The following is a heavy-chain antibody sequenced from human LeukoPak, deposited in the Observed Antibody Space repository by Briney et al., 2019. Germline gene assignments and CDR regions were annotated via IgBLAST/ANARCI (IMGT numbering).Heavy chain of an antibody. CDR3: ARALWSGPVYYGMDV. CDR2: ISSTSSYI. D-gene: IGHD3-10*01. V-gene: IGHV3-21*06. J-gene: IGHJ6*02. CDR1: GFTFSSYA. Sequence: GGSLRLSRAASGFTFSSYAMSWVRQAPGKGLEWVSSISSTSSYIYYADSVKGRFTISRDNAKNSLYLQMNSLRAEDTAVYYCARALWSGPVYYGMDVWGQGTTVTVSS.